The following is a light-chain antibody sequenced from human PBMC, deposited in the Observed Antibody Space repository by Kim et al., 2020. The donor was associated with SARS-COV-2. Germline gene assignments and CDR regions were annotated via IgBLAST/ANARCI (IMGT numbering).Light chain of an antibody. V-gene: IGKV3-11*01. Sequence: EIVLTQSPATLSLSPGERTTLSCRASQDVRNYLAWYQQRPGQAPRLLIYDASNRATGIPARFSGSGSGTDFTLTVTSLEPEDFAVYYWQQRSNWPYNSGQGTKLEI. CDR2: DAS. CDR1: QDVRNY. J-gene: IGKJ2*01. CDR3: QQRSNWPYN.